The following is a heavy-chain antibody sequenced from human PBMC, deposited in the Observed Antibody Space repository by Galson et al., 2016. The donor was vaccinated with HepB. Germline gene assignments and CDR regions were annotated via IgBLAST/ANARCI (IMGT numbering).Heavy chain of an antibody. D-gene: IGHD2-15*01. CDR2: ISYTGST. Sequence: TLSLTCSVSGGSIGSGNHYWNWIRQHPGKGLEYIGYISYTGSTYYNPSLKSRVTISVDTSKNQFSLKLRSVTAADTAVYYCAASRPRYCSGGRCFMDVWGQGTTVTVSS. CDR1: GGSIGSGNHY. V-gene: IGHV4-31*03. J-gene: IGHJ6*02. CDR3: AASRPRYCSGGRCFMDV.